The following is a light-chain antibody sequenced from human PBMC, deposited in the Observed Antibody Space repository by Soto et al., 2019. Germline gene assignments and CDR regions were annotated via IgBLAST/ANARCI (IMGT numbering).Light chain of an antibody. CDR3: SSYTSATTCV. Sequence: QCVLTPPVSVSGAPGRAITISYTGNSSDVGAYNYASWYQQYPGEAPKVIIYDVSHRPAGVSNRFSGSKSGNTASLTISGLQTQDEADYYCSSYTSATTCVFGTGTKVTVL. CDR2: DVS. CDR1: SSDVGAYNY. V-gene: IGLV2-14*01. J-gene: IGLJ1*01.